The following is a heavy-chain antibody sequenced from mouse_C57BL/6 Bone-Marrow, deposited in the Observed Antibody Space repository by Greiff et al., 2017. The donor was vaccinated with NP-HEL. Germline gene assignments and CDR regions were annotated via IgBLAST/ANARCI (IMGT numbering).Heavy chain of an antibody. CDR1: GFTFSDYY. CDR2: INYDGSST. V-gene: IGHV5-16*01. Sequence: EVMLVESEGGLVQPGSSMKLSCTASGFTFSDYYMAWVRQVPEKGLEWVANINYDGSSTYYLDSLKSRFIISRDNAKNILYLQMSSLKSEDTATYYCAREATVLHWYFDVWGTGTTVTVSS. CDR3: AREATVLHWYFDV. J-gene: IGHJ1*03. D-gene: IGHD1-1*01.